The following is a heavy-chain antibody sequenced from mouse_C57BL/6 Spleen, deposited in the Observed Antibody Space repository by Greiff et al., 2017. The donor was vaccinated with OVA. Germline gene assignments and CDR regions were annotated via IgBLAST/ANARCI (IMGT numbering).Heavy chain of an antibody. CDR1: GFTFSSYA. CDR3: TRDHYYGSSSYWYFDV. Sequence: EVMLVESGEGLVKPGGSLKLSCAASGFTFSSYAMSWVRQTPEKRLEWVAYISSGGDYIYYADTVKGRFTISRDNARNTLYLQMSSLKSEDTAMYYCTRDHYYGSSSYWYFDVWGTGTTVTVSS. J-gene: IGHJ1*03. D-gene: IGHD1-1*01. V-gene: IGHV5-9-1*02. CDR2: ISSGGDYI.